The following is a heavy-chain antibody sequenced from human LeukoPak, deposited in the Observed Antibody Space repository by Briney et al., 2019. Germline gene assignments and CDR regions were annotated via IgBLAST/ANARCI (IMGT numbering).Heavy chain of an antibody. D-gene: IGHD4-11*01. J-gene: IGHJ5*01. Sequence: GRSLRLSCTTSGFTFSHYGMHWVRRAPGKGLEWVAVIWSDATNMYYGDSVKGRFTISRDNSKNTIYLQMNSLRVEDTAVYYCAKDAQRGFDYSNSLESWGQGTLVTVSS. CDR3: AKDAQRGFDYSNSLES. CDR2: IWSDATNM. CDR1: GFTFSHYG. V-gene: IGHV3-33*06.